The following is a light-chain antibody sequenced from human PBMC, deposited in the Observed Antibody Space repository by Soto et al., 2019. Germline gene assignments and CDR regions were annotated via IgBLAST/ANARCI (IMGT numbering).Light chain of an antibody. CDR3: MQATQSRT. Sequence: DIVLTQTPLSSPVTLGQPASISCRSSQSLVYSDGNSYLSWLQQRPGQPLRLLIYQVSERFSGVRDRLSGSGAGTDFILKISRVDPEDVGVYYCMQATQSRTFVQGTRLEIK. CDR1: QSLVYSDGNSY. J-gene: IGKJ5*01. CDR2: QVS. V-gene: IGKV2-24*01.